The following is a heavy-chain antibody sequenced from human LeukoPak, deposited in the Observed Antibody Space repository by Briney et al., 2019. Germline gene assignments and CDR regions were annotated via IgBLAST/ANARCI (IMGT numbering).Heavy chain of an antibody. Sequence: PGGSLRLSCAASGFTFSSYSMNWVRQAPGKGLEWVSSISSSSSYIYYADSVKGRFTISRDNAKNSLYLQMNSLRAEDTAVYYCARDLRYCSGGSCYTNDYWGQGTLVTVSS. D-gene: IGHD2-15*01. V-gene: IGHV3-21*01. CDR1: GFTFSSYS. CDR3: ARDLRYCSGGSCYTNDY. CDR2: ISSSSSYI. J-gene: IGHJ4*02.